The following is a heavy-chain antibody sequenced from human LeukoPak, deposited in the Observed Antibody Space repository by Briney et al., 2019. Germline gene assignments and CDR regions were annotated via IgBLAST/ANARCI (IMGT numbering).Heavy chain of an antibody. J-gene: IGHJ6*02. V-gene: IGHV3-53*01. CDR3: ARFYGMDV. CDR2: IYSSGST. CDR1: GGTFSSYA. Sequence: SCKASGGTFSSYAISWVRQAPGKGLEWVSIIYSSGSTDYADSVKGRFTISRDNSKNTLYLQMNSLRAEDTAVYYCARFYGMDVWGQGTTVTVSS.